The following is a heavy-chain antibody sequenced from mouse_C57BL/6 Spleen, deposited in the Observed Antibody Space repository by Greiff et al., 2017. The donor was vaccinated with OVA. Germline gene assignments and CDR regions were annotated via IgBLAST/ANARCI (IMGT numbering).Heavy chain of an antibody. Sequence: VQLQQSGAELVRPGSSVKLSCKASGYTFTSYWMHWVKQRPIQGLEWIGNIDPSDSETHYNQKFKDKATLTVDKSSSTAYMQLSSLTSEDSAVYYCAREGDYYGSSWTYWGQGTTLTVSS. CDR3: AREGDYYGSSWTY. J-gene: IGHJ2*01. CDR2: IDPSDSET. V-gene: IGHV1-52*01. D-gene: IGHD1-1*01. CDR1: GYTFTSYW.